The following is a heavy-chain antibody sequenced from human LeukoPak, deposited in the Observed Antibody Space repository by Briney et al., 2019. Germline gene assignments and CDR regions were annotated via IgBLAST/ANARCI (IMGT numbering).Heavy chain of an antibody. J-gene: IGHJ3*01. CDR3: ARGFALDF. V-gene: IGHV6-1*01. Sequence: SQTLSLTCDISGDTVSSNSAAWNWIRQSPSRGLEWLGRTYYRSKWYYDYAVSVKSRITISPDTSKNPFSLQLNSVTADDTAVYYCARGFALDFWGQGTMVTVSS. CDR2: TYYRSKWYY. CDR1: GDTVSSNSAA.